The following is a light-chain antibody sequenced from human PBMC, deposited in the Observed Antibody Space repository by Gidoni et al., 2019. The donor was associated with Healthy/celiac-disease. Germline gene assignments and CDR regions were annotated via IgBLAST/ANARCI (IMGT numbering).Light chain of an antibody. V-gene: IGKV1-33*01. CDR3: QQYDNLPPL. CDR2: DAS. CDR1: QDISNY. Sequence: DIQLTQSPSSLSASVGDRVTITCQASQDISNYLNWYQQKPGKAPKLLIYDASNLETGVPSRFSGSGSGTDFTFTISSLQPEDIATYYCQQYDNLPPLFGPXTKVDIK. J-gene: IGKJ3*01.